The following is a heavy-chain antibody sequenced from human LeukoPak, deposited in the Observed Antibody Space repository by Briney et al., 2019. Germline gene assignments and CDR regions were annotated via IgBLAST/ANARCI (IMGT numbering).Heavy chain of an antibody. CDR3: ARASRYDILTGAPHFDH. Sequence: SGTLSLTCAVSGGSISSSNWWSWVRQPPGKGLEWIGEIYHSGSTNYNPSLKSRVTISVDKSKNQFSLKLSSVTAADTAVYYCARASRYDILTGAPHFDHWGQGTLVTVSS. J-gene: IGHJ4*02. CDR2: IYHSGST. D-gene: IGHD3-9*01. CDR1: GGSISSSNW. V-gene: IGHV4-4*02.